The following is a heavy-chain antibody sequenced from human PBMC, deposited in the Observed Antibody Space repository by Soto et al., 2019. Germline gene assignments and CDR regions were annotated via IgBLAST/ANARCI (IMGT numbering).Heavy chain of an antibody. J-gene: IGHJ6*03. CDR1: GYTFTSYG. V-gene: IGHV1-18*01. CDR3: AREGRGGTLCRVVTLDAGDYYYYHMDV. Sequence: QVQLVQSGAEVKKPGASVKVSCKASGYTFTSYGISWVRQAPGQGLEWMGWISAYNGNTNYAQKLQARVTMTTETSASPAHIEEKSLQSDDTSVYCCAREGRGGTLCRVVTLDAGDYYYYHMDVWGKRTTVTVSS. CDR2: ISAYNGNT. D-gene: IGHD3-3*01.